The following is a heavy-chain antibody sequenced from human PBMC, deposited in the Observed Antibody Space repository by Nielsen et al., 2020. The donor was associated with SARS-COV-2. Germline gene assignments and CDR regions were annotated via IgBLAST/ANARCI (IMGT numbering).Heavy chain of an antibody. J-gene: IGHJ6*03. CDR2: IGSGSTTM. Sequence: GESLKISCAASGFTFNTYRMNWVRQAPGKGLEWVSYIGSGSTTMYYADSVKGRFTISRDNAKNSLYLQMNSLRVEDKAVYYCARFGPWHYYYIDVGGKGTTVTVSS. V-gene: IGHV3-48*04. CDR3: ARFGPWHYYYIDV. D-gene: IGHD3-16*01. CDR1: GFTFNTYR.